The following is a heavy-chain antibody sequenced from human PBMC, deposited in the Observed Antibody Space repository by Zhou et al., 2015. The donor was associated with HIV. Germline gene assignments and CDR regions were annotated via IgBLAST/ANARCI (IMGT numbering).Heavy chain of an antibody. J-gene: IGHJ3*02. CDR1: GGTFSSYA. Sequence: QVQLVQSGAEVKKPGSSVKVSCKASGGTFSSYAISWVRQAPGQGLEWMGGIIPIFGTANYAQKFQGRVTITADESTSTAYMELSSLRSEDTAVYYCAREARGWFREPAPKHAFDIWGQGTMVTVSS. D-gene: IGHD3-10*01. V-gene: IGHV1-69*01. CDR2: IIPIFGTA. CDR3: AREARGWFREPAPKHAFDI.